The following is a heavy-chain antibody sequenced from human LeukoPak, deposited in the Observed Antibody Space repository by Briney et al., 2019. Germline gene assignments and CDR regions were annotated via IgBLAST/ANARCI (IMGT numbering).Heavy chain of an antibody. CDR3: ARGGPFPSGSSSREYYLDY. V-gene: IGHV1-18*01. CDR1: GYDFINYG. J-gene: IGHJ4*02. CDR2: RSIYNGNT. D-gene: IGHD6-6*01. Sequence: ASVKVSCKASGYDFINYGISWVRQAPGQGLEWMGWRSIYNGNTDYKLQGGVTMTTDTSTSTAYMEVRSLRSDDTAVYYCARGGPFPSGSSSREYYLDYWGQGTLVTVSS.